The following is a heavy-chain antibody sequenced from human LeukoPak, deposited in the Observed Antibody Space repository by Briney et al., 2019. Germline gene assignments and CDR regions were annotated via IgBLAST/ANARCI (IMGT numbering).Heavy chain of an antibody. D-gene: IGHD6-13*01. V-gene: IGHV3-64*04. CDR3: AKEDSSSWYDWFDP. J-gene: IGHJ5*02. CDR2: ISSNGGST. Sequence: GGSLRLSCSASGFMFSGYVMYWVRQAPGKGLEFVSAISSNGGSTNYADSVKDRFNISRDNSKNTLYLQMNSLRAEDTAVYYCAKEDSSSWYDWFDPWGQGTLVTVSS. CDR1: GFMFSGYV.